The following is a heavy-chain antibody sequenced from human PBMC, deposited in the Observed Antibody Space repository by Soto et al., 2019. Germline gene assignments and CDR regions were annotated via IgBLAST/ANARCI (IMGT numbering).Heavy chain of an antibody. V-gene: IGHV1-2*04. J-gene: IGHJ3*02. Sequence: GASVKVSCKASGYTFTGYYMHWVRQAPGQGLEWMGWINPNSGGTNYAQKFQGWVTMTRDTSISTAYMELSRLRSDDTAVYYCVRDRCSGWITQNDAFDIWGQGTMVTVSS. CDR3: VRDRCSGWITQNDAFDI. CDR2: INPNSGGT. D-gene: IGHD6-19*01. CDR1: GYTFTGYY.